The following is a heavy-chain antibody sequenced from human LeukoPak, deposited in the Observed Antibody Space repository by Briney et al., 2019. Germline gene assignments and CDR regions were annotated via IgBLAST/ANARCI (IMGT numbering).Heavy chain of an antibody. J-gene: IGHJ6*03. CDR2: ISYDGSNK. D-gene: IGHD3-22*01. Sequence: GRSLRLSCAASGFTFSSYAMHWVRQAPGKGLEWVAVISYDGSNKYYADSVKGRFTISRDNSKNTLYLQMNSLRAEDTAVYYCARGFDSSGYIAGWGHMDVWGKGTTVTVSS. CDR1: GFTFSSYA. CDR3: ARGFDSSGYIAGWGHMDV. V-gene: IGHV3-30*04.